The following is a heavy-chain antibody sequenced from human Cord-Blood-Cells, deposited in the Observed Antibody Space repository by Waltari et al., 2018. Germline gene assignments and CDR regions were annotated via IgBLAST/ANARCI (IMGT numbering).Heavy chain of an antibody. CDR1: GGTFSSYA. CDR2: IISILGTA. CDR3: ARDNDSSGYYYY. J-gene: IGHJ4*02. D-gene: IGHD3-22*01. Sequence: QVQLVQSGAEVKKPGSSVQVSCKAPGGTFSSYAISWVPQAPGQGLEWMGGIISILGTANHAQKFKGRVTITAETSTSTAYMELSRLRSEDTAVYYCARDNDSSGYYYYWGQGTLVTVSS. V-gene: IGHV1-69*06.